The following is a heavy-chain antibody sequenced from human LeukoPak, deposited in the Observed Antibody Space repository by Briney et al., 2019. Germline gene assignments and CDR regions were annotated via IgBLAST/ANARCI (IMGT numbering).Heavy chain of an antibody. D-gene: IGHD1-14*01. J-gene: IGHJ5*02. CDR1: GCTFSRYD. V-gene: IGHV3-13*01. Sequence: GGSLTLSCAASGCTFSRYDMHWVRQVPGKGLEWLSAIKTAGETYYPGSVKGRFTISRENAKNSLYLQMNSLRAGDTAMYYCARQTERGFDPWGQGTLVTVSS. CDR2: IKTAGET. CDR3: ARQTERGFDP.